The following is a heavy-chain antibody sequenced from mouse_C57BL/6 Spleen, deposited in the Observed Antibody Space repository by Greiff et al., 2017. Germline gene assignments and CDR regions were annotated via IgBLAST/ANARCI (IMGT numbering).Heavy chain of an antibody. Sequence: EVQLVESGGDLVKPGGSLKLSCAASGFTFSSYGMSWVRQTPDKRLEWVATISSGGSYTYYPDSVKGRFTISRDNAKNTLYLQMSSLKSEDTAMYYCARHHYYGSSYAFAYWGQGTLVTVSA. J-gene: IGHJ3*01. V-gene: IGHV5-6*01. CDR1: GFTFSSYG. CDR3: ARHHYYGSSYAFAY. CDR2: ISSGGSYT. D-gene: IGHD1-1*01.